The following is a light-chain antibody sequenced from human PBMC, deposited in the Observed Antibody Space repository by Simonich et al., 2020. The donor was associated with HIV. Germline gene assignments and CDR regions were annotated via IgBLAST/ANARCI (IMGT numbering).Light chain of an antibody. V-gene: IGLV2-11*01. CDR3: SSYAGINNWV. J-gene: IGLJ3*02. CDR2: DVT. Sequence: QSALTQPRSVSGSPGQSVTISCTGTSSDVGGHNYVSWYQQHPGKAPKLMIYDVTKRPSGVPDRFSGSKSGNTASLTVSGLQAEDEADYYCSSYAGINNWVFGGGTKLTVL. CDR1: SSDVGGHNY.